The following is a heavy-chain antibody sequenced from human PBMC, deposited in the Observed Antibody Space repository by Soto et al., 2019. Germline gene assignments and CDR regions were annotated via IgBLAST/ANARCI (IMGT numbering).Heavy chain of an antibody. V-gene: IGHV3-23*01. CDR1: GFTFSSYA. J-gene: IGHJ5*02. Sequence: EVQLLESGGGLVQPGGSLRLSCAASGFTFSSYAMSWVRQAPGKGLEWVSAISGSGGSTYYAYSVKCRFTISRDNSKNTLYQQMNRVRAEDTAIEYCASARGGGGSKPWGQGTIDNVSS. CDR2: ISGSGGST. CDR3: ASARGGGGSKP. D-gene: IGHD3-16*01.